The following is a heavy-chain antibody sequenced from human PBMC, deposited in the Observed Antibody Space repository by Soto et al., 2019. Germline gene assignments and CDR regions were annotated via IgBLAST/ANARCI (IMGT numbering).Heavy chain of an antibody. D-gene: IGHD5-18*01. V-gene: IGHV3-30*03. CDR1: GFTFSSYG. CDR3: VRSGYSYYYFDN. J-gene: IGHJ4*02. Sequence: QVQLVESGGGVVQPGRSLRLSCAASGFTFSSYGIHWVRQAPGKGLEWVAVISYDGSNYKYADSVKGRFTISRDNPKNTLNLQMDTLRAEDTAVYYCVRSGYSYYYFDNWGQGTLVTVSS. CDR2: ISYDGSNY.